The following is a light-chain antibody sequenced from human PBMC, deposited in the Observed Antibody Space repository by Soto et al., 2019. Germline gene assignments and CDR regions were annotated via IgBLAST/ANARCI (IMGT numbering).Light chain of an antibody. CDR2: EVT. V-gene: IGLV2-14*01. J-gene: IGLJ2*01. CDR1: GSDVGGYNY. CDR3: SSYTSSNAVI. Sequence: QSALTQPASVSGSPGQSITISCTGTGSDVGGYNYVSWYQQHPGKAPKLIIYEVTNRPSGVSNRFSGSKSGNTASLTISGLQAEDDAEYYCSSYTSSNAVIFGGGTKLTVL.